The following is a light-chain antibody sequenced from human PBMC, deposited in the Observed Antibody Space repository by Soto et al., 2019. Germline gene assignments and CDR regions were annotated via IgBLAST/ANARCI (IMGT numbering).Light chain of an antibody. J-gene: IGKJ5*01. CDR2: GAS. CDR3: RQHNSYPIT. CDR1: QGINNF. Sequence: DIQLTQSPSFLSASVGERVTITCRASQGINNFLAWYHQETGKAPKLLIYGASTLHSGVPSRFSGSGSGTEFTLTISNLQPEDFVAYYCRQHNSYPITFGQGTRLEIK. V-gene: IGKV1-9*01.